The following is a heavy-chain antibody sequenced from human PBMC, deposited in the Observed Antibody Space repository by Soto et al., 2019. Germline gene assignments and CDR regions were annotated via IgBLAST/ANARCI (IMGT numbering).Heavy chain of an antibody. V-gene: IGHV5-10-1*01. D-gene: IGHD2-15*01. CDR1: GYSFTSYW. J-gene: IGHJ6*02. CDR3: ARQQYCSGGSCYSYYYYGMDV. Sequence: GESLKISCNGSGYSFTSYWISWVRQMPGEGLEWMGRIDPSDSYTNYSPSFQGHVTISADKSISTAYLQWSSLKASDTAMYYCARQQYCSGGSCYSYYYYGMDVWGQGTTVTVSS. CDR2: IDPSDSYT.